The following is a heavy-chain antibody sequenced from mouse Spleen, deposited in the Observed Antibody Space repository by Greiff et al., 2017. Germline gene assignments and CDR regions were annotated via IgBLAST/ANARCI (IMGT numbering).Heavy chain of an antibody. V-gene: IGHV5-16*01. CDR2: INYDGSST. Sequence: EVQRVESEGGLVQPGSSMKLSCTASGFTFSDYYMAWVRQVPEKGLEWVANINYDGSSTYYLDSLKSRFIISRDNAKNILYLQMSSLKSEDTATYYCARVNYFYAMDYWGQGTSVTVSS. D-gene: IGHD2-1*01. CDR1: GFTFSDYY. J-gene: IGHJ4*01. CDR3: ARVNYFYAMDY.